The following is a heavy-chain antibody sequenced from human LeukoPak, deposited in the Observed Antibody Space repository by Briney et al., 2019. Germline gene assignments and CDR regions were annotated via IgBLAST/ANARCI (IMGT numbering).Heavy chain of an antibody. V-gene: IGHV3-64*01. J-gene: IGHJ6*02. CDR2: ISSNGGST. Sequence: PGGSLRLSCAASGFTFSSYAMNWVRQAPGKGLEYVSAISSNGGSTYYANSVKGRFTISRDNSKNTLYLQMGSLRAEDMAVYYCARGPYSSSHYYGMDVWGQGTTVTVSS. CDR3: ARGPYSSSHYYGMDV. D-gene: IGHD6-6*01. CDR1: GFTFSSYA.